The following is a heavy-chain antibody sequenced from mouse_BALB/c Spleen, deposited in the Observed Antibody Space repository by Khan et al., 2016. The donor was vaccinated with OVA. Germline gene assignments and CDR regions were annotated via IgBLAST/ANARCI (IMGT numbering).Heavy chain of an antibody. CDR1: GFSLTSYG. V-gene: IGHV2-9*02. Sequence: QVQLKESGPGLVAPSQSLSITCTVSGFSLTSYGVHWVRQPPGKGLEWLGVIWAGGSTNYNSALMSRLSISKDNSKSQVFLKMNSLQTDDTAIYYCARCSDGSYYTVDYWGQGTSVTVSS. J-gene: IGHJ4*01. CDR3: ARCSDGSYYTVDY. CDR2: IWAGGST. D-gene: IGHD2-3*01.